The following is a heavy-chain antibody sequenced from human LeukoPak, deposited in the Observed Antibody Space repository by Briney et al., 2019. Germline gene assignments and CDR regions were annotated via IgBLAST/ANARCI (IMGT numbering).Heavy chain of an antibody. CDR2: INPNSGAT. Sequence: ASVKVSCKTSGYRFSGYYMHWVRQAPGQGFEWMGWINPNSGATNYAQNFQGWVTMTRDTSVNTGYMELRRLTSDDTAVYYCARGLINGHDFDYWGQGTLVTVSS. J-gene: IGHJ4*02. D-gene: IGHD5-12*01. CDR1: GYRFSGYY. CDR3: ARGLINGHDFDY. V-gene: IGHV1-2*04.